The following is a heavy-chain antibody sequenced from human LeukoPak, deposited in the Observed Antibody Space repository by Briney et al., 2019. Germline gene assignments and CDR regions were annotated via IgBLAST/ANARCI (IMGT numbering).Heavy chain of an antibody. CDR1: GGSISSYY. CDR3: ARMDTAIALYYFDY. CDR2: IYYSGST. V-gene: IGHV4-59*01. D-gene: IGHD5-18*01. J-gene: IGHJ4*02. Sequence: SETLSLTCTVSGGSISSYYWSWIRQPPGKGLEWIGYIYYSGSTNYNPSLKSRVTISVDTSKNQFSLKLSSVTAADTAVYYCARMDTAIALYYFDYWGQGTLVTVSS.